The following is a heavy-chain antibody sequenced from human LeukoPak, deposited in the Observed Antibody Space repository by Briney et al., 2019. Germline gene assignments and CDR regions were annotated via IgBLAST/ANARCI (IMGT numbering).Heavy chain of an antibody. D-gene: IGHD1-26*01. CDR1: GYTFTGYY. CDR3: ARVIFGGSPPSP. V-gene: IGHV1-2*02. Sequence: GASVKVSCKASGYTFTGYYMHWVRQAPGQGLGWMGWINPNSGGTNYAQKFQGRVTMTRDTSISTAYMELSRLRSDDTAVYYCARVIFGGSPPSPWGQGTLVTVSS. J-gene: IGHJ5*02. CDR2: INPNSGGT.